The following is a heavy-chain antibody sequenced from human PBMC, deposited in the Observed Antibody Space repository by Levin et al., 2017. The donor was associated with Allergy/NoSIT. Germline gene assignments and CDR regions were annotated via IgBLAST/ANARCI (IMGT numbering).Heavy chain of an antibody. CDR3: AKEAGITMIVVDAFDI. Sequence: SGGSLRLSCAASGFTFSSYAMSWVRQAPGKGLEWVSAISGSGGSTYYADSVKGRFTISRDNSKNTLYLQMNSLRAEDTAVYYCAKEAGITMIVVDAFDIWGQGTMVTVSS. CDR1: GFTFSSYA. D-gene: IGHD3-22*01. V-gene: IGHV3-23*01. CDR2: ISGSGGST. J-gene: IGHJ3*02.